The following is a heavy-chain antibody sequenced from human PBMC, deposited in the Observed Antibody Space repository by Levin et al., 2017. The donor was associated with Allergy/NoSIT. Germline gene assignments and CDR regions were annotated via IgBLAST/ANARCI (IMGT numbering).Heavy chain of an antibody. J-gene: IGHJ4*02. CDR3: AKKGASGVGAYSSSWFDY. Sequence: SCEASGFTFSSYAMSWVRQAPGKGLEWVSAISGSGGNTYYADSVKGRFTISRDNSKNTLYLQMHSLRAEDTAVYYCAKKGASGVGAYSSSWFDYWGQGTLVTVSS. V-gene: IGHV3-23*01. CDR1: GFTFSSYA. CDR2: ISGSGGNT. D-gene: IGHD6-13*01.